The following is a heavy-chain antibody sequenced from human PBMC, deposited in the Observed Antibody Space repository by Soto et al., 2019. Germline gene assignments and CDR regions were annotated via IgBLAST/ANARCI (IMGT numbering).Heavy chain of an antibody. Sequence: PSQTLSLTCAISGDSVSSNSAAWNWIRQSPSRGLEWLGRTYYRSKWYNDYAVSVKSRTTINPDTSKNQFSLQVNSVTLEDTAVYYCARQLSRDDRVFFDIWGQGTMVTVSS. J-gene: IGHJ3*02. CDR3: ARQLSRDDRVFFDI. V-gene: IGHV6-1*01. CDR2: TYYRSKWYN. D-gene: IGHD3-9*01. CDR1: GDSVSSNSAA.